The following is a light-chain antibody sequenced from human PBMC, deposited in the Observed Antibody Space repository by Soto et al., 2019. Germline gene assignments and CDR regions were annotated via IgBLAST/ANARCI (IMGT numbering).Light chain of an antibody. CDR1: QSVYSY. Sequence: EIVLTQSPATLSLSPGERATLSCRASQSVYSYLAWYQQKPGQAPRLLIYGASSRATGIPDRFSGSGSGTDFTLTISRLEPEDFAVYYCQQYGSSPGTFGQGTKVDIK. CDR2: GAS. J-gene: IGKJ1*01. V-gene: IGKV3-20*01. CDR3: QQYGSSPGT.